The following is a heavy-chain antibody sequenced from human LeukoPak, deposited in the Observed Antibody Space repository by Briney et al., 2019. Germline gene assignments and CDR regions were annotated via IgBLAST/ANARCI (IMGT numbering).Heavy chain of an antibody. Sequence: PGGSLRLSCAASGFTFSSYAMSWVRQAPGKGLEWVSAISGSGGSTYYADSVKRRFTISRDNSKNTLYLQMNSLRAEDTAVYYCAKFDGDYGDFFDYWGQGTLVTVSS. J-gene: IGHJ4*02. CDR3: AKFDGDYGDFFDY. CDR1: GFTFSSYA. V-gene: IGHV3-23*01. D-gene: IGHD4-17*01. CDR2: ISGSGGST.